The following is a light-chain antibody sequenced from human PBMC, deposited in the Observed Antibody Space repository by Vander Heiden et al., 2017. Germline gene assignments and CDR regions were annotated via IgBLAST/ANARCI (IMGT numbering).Light chain of an antibody. CDR1: QGISNW. CDR2: AVS. J-gene: IGKJ3*01. CDR3: QQANSFPPGFT. V-gene: IGKV1D-12*01. Sequence: IQMTQSPSSVSASVGDRVTITCRASQGISNWLAWYQQKPGKATKLRIYAVSSLQWGVPSRLGGSGSGTDLTLTISSLQPEDSATYYCQQANSFPPGFTFGPGTKVDIK.